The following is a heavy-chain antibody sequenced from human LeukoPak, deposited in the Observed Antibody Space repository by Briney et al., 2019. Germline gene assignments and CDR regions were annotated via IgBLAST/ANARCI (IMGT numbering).Heavy chain of an antibody. Sequence: GASVKVSCKASGYTFTSYDINWVRQATGQGHEWMGWMNPNSGNTGYAQKFQGRVTMTRNTSISTAYMELSSLRSEDTAVYYCARTYYGSGSYYRPYYYYMDVWGKGTTVTVSS. CDR3: ARTYYGSGSYYRPYYYYMDV. J-gene: IGHJ6*03. CDR1: GYTFTSYD. CDR2: MNPNSGNT. D-gene: IGHD3-10*01. V-gene: IGHV1-8*01.